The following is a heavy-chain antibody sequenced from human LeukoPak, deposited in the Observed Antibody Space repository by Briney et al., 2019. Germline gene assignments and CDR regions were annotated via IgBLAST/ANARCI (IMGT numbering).Heavy chain of an antibody. D-gene: IGHD1-26*01. J-gene: IGHJ4*02. V-gene: IGHV4-59*01. CDR1: SGSISTYY. CDR3: ARSSGSRYYIDY. Sequence: SETLSLTCAVSSGSISTYYWSWIRQPPGKRLEWIGFAHYTGSTNYSPSLKSRVTISVDTSKNQFSLKLNSVTAADTAVYYCARSSGSRYYIDYWGQGTLVTVSS. CDR2: AHYTGST.